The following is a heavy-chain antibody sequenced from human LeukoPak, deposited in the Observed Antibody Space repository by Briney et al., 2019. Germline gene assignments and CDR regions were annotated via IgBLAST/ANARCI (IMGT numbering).Heavy chain of an antibody. J-gene: IGHJ5*02. CDR1: GGSISSGGYY. V-gene: IGHV4-31*03. CDR3: ARLFRAVWFDP. CDR2: IYYSGST. Sequence: PSETLSLTCTVSGGSISSGGYYWSWIRQHPGKGLEWIGYIYYSGSTYYNPSLKSRVTISVDTSKNQFSLKLSSVTAADTAVYYCARLFRAVWFDPWGQGTLVTVSS. D-gene: IGHD2/OR15-2a*01.